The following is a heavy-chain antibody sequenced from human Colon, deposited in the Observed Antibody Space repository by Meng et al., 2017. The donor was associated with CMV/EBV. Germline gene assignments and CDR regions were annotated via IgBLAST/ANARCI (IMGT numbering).Heavy chain of an antibody. CDR2: ISPYNGNT. Sequence: ASVKVCKASGYTFTTYGITWVRQAPGQGLEWMGLISPYNGNTKYAQRLQDRVTMTTDTSTTTAYMELRSLRSDDTAVYYCARVVVVPADYYTMDVWGQGTTVTVSS. J-gene: IGHJ6*02. CDR1: GYTFTTYG. CDR3: ARVVVVPADYYTMDV. V-gene: IGHV1-18*01. D-gene: IGHD2-2*01.